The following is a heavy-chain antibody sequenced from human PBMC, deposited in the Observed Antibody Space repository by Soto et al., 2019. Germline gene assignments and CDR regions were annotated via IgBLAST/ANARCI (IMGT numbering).Heavy chain of an antibody. CDR1: GGSISSGGYY. CDR2: IYYSGST. CDR3: ARDPNSDFWSGPTPPTDAFAI. J-gene: IGHJ3*02. Sequence: QVQLQESGPGLVKPSQTLSLTCTVSGGSISSGGYYWSWIRQHPGKGLEWLGYIYYSGSTYYNPSLKSRVTLSVDTSKNQFSLKRSSVTAADTAVYYCARDPNSDFWSGPTPPTDAFAIWGQGTMVTVSA. V-gene: IGHV4-31*03. D-gene: IGHD3-3*01.